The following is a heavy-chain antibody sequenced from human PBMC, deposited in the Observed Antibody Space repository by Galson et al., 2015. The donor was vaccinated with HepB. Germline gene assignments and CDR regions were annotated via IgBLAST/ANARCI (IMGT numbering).Heavy chain of an antibody. CDR3: AKGMVRRTDYYYGMDV. V-gene: IGHV3-30*18. D-gene: IGHD4/OR15-4a*01. Sequence: SLRLSCAASGFTFSSYGMHWVRQAPGKGLEWVAVISYDGSNKYYADSVKGRFTISRDNSKNTLYLQMNSLRAEDTAVDYCAKGMVRRTDYYYGMDVWGQGTTVTVSS. J-gene: IGHJ6*02. CDR2: ISYDGSNK. CDR1: GFTFSSYG.